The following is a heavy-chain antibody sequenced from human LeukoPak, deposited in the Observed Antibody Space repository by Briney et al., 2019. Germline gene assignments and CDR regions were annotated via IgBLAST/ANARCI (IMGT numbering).Heavy chain of an antibody. CDR1: GGSISSSSYY. J-gene: IGHJ4*02. CDR2: IYYSGST. D-gene: IGHD6-6*01. Sequence: SETLPLTCTVSGGSISSSSYYWGWIRQPPGKGLEWIGSIYYSGSTYYNPSLKSRVTISVDTSKNQFSLKLSSVTAADTAVYYCARQGSSSSRTYFDYWGQGTLVTVSS. CDR3: ARQGSSSSRTYFDY. V-gene: IGHV4-39*01.